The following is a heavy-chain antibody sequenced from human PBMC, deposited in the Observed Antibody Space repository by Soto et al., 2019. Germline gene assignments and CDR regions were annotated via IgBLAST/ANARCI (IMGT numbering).Heavy chain of an antibody. CDR2: INHSGST. CDR1: GGSLSGYY. CDR3: ARGRFTYGSGSYYNVRHYYGMDV. Sequence: SETLSLTCAVYGGSLSGYYWSWIRQPPGKGLEWIGEINHSGSTNYNPSLKSRVTISVDTSKNQFSLKLSSVTAADTAVYYCARGRFTYGSGSYYNVRHYYGMDVWGQGTTVTVSS. D-gene: IGHD3-10*01. J-gene: IGHJ6*02. V-gene: IGHV4-34*01.